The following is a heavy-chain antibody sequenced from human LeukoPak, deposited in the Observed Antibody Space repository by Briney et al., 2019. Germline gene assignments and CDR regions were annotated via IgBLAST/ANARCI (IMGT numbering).Heavy chain of an antibody. V-gene: IGHV3-7*01. CDR2: IKEDGSDK. J-gene: IGHJ4*02. Sequence: GGSLRLSCAASGFTFSNYWMSWVRQAPGKGLEWVANIKEDGSDKYYVDSMKGRFTISRDNAKNSLYLQVNSLRAEDTAVYYCAREVPSGVLDYWGRGTLVTVSS. CDR3: AREVPSGVLDY. D-gene: IGHD2-2*01. CDR1: GFTFSNYW.